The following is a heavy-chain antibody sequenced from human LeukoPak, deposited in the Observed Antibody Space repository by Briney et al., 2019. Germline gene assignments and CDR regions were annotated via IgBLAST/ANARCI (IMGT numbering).Heavy chain of an antibody. V-gene: IGHV4-61*05. D-gene: IGHD3-16*01. CDR3: AGSNAYYWNFGY. J-gene: IGHJ4*02. CDR2: IYYSGHT. Sequence: PSETLSLTCTVSGGSISSSSYYWGWIRQPPGKGLEWIGFIYYSGHTDYNPSLKSRVTISLDTSENLFSLKLSFVTAADTAVYYCAGSNAYYWNFGYWGQGTLVTVSS. CDR1: GGSISSSSYY.